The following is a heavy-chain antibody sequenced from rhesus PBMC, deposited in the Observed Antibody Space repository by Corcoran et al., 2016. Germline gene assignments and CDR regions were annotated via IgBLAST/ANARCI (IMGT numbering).Heavy chain of an antibody. CDR3: ARTYQGI. Sequence: EVQLVQSGAEVKRPGESLKLSCKTSGYSFTSSLISWVGQMPGKGLEGLGPIDPSDCETRYSPSFQGQGTISADKSSSTAYLQWSSLKASDSATYYCARTYQGIWGPGTPITISS. V-gene: IGHV5-2*01. D-gene: IGHD1-1*01. J-gene: IGHJ2*01. CDR1: GYSFTSSL. CDR2: IDPSDCET.